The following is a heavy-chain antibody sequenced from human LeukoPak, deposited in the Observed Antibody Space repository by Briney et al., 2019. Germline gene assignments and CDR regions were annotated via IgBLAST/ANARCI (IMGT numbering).Heavy chain of an antibody. CDR1: GGSISSQY. D-gene: IGHD6-6*01. CDR2: IYYSGST. CDR3: ARDIISEYSSSHSHFDP. Sequence: SETLSLTCTVSGGSISSQYWCWIRQPPGKGLEWIGYIYYSGSTSYNPSLKSRVTISVDTSKNQFSLRLSSVTAADTAVYYCARDIISEYSSSHSHFDPWGQGTLVTVSS. V-gene: IGHV4-59*11. J-gene: IGHJ5*02.